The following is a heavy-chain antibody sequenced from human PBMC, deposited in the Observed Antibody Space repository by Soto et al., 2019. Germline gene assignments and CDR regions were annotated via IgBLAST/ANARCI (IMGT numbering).Heavy chain of an antibody. CDR2: IYKSATT. D-gene: IGHD2-15*01. Sequence: LSLTCSVSGDSISTVDYFWAWIRQPPGQALEYIGYIYKSATTYYNPSFESRVAISLDTSKSQFSLNVTSVTAADTAVYFCARGRYCLTGRCFPNWFDSWGQGTLVTISS. CDR3: ARGRYCLTGRCFPNWFDS. CDR1: GDSISTVDYF. J-gene: IGHJ5*01. V-gene: IGHV4-30-4*08.